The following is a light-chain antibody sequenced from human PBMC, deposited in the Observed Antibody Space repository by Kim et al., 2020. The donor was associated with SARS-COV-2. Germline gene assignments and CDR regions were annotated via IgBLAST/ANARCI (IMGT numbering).Light chain of an antibody. CDR1: QTIYQF. Sequence: APVGDRVTITCRTSQTIYQFLNWYQQKPGKAPKLLIYTISNLQSGVPSRFSGSGSGTDFTLTISSLQPEDVATYYCQQNSRTPLTFGGGTKVDIK. V-gene: IGKV1-39*01. CDR3: QQNSRTPLT. J-gene: IGKJ4*01. CDR2: TIS.